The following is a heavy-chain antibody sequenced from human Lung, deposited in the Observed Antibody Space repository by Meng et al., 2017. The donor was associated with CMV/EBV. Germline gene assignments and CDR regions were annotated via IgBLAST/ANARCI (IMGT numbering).Heavy chain of an antibody. CDR2: IYYSGST. V-gene: IGHV4-31*03. CDR3: ARGLKYYDYVWGT. J-gene: IGHJ5*02. Sequence: SEALSLTCTVSGGSISSGGYYWSWIRQHPGKGLEWIGYIYYSGSTYYNPSLKSRVTISVDTSKNQFSLKLSSVTAADTAVYYCARGLKYYDYVWGTWGQGTLVTVSS. D-gene: IGHD3-16*01. CDR1: GGSISSGGYY.